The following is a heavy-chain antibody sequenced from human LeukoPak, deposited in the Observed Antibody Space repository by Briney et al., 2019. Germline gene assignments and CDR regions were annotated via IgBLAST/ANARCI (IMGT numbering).Heavy chain of an antibody. CDR3: ARSLYYDFWSGYYGMDV. V-gene: IGHV1-18*01. J-gene: IGHJ6*02. D-gene: IGHD3-3*01. CDR2: FSAYNGNT. CDR1: GYTFTSYG. Sequence: ASVKVSCKASGYTFTSYGISWVRQAPGQGLEWMGWFSAYNGNTNYAQKLQGRVTMTTDTSTSTAYMELRSLRSDDTAVYYCARSLYYDFWSGYYGMDVWGQGTTVTVSS.